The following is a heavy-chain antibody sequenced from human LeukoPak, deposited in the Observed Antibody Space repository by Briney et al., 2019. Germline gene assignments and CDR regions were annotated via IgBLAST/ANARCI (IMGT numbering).Heavy chain of an antibody. D-gene: IGHD2-2*01. V-gene: IGHV3-30*02. J-gene: IGHJ4*02. CDR3: AKELGTAVVGQRVDY. CDR2: IQTDGSDK. CDR1: GFTFSSFG. Sequence: GGSLGLSCAGSGFTFSSFGMHWVRQAPGKGLEWVIFIQTDGSDKYYADSVKGRFTVSRDNSKNTLYLQMNSLRPEDTAVYYCAKELGTAVVGQRVDYWGQGTLVTVSS.